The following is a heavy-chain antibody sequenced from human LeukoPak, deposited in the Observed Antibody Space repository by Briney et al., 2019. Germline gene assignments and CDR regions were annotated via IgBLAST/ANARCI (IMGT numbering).Heavy chain of an antibody. CDR1: GYSFTAYW. CDR2: IFPGDSAA. D-gene: IGHD3-16*01. CDR3: ARPAAGLGGFDY. J-gene: IGHJ4*02. V-gene: IGHV5-51*01. Sequence: GESLKISCRGSGYSFTAYWIAWVRQMPGKGLEWMATIFPGDSAATYSPSFQGQVTISADKSITTTYLQWSSLKAPDTAMYFCARPAAGLGGFDYWGQGTLVTVSS.